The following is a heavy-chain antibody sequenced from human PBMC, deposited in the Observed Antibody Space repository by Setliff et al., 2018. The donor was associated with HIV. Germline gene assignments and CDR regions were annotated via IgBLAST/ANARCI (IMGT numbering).Heavy chain of an antibody. CDR3: ARASYYYYFGLDV. J-gene: IGHJ6*02. CDR1: GFTFSDYY. CDR2: ISSSSSYA. D-gene: IGHD6-6*01. Sequence: GGSLRLSCAASGFTFSDYYMSWIRQAPGKGLKWVSYISSSSSYANYADSVKGRFTISRDNAKNSLYLQMNSLRAEDTAVYYCARASYYYYFGLDVWGQGTTVT. V-gene: IGHV3-11*03.